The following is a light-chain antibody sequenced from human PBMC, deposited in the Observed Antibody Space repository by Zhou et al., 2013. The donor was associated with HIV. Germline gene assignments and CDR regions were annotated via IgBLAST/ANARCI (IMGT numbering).Light chain of an antibody. Sequence: DIVLTQSPLSLPVTPGEPASISCRSSQSLLHSNGYNYLDWYLQKPGQSPQLLIHLGSTRASGVPDRFSGSGSGTDFTLKISRVEAEDVGVYYCMQALQTPLTFGGGTKVEIK. V-gene: IGKV2-28*01. CDR3: MQALQTPLT. CDR2: LGS. J-gene: IGKJ4*01. CDR1: QSLLHSNGYNY.